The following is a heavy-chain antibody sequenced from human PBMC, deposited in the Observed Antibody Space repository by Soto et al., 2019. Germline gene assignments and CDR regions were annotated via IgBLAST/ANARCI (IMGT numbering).Heavy chain of an antibody. CDR2: ISGSGGST. D-gene: IGHD6-19*01. Sequence: GGSLRLSCAASGFTFSSYAMSWVRQAPGKGLEWVSAISGSGGSTYYADSVKGRFTISRDNSKNTLYLQMNSLRAEDTAVYYCAKVGDSGWYDDNWFDPWGQGTLVTVSS. V-gene: IGHV3-23*01. CDR1: GFTFSSYA. CDR3: AKVGDSGWYDDNWFDP. J-gene: IGHJ5*02.